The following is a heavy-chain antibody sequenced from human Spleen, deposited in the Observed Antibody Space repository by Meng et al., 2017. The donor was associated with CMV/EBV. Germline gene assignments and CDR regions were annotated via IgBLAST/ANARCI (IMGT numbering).Heavy chain of an antibody. CDR1: GFIVSSNY. Sequence: GESLKISCAASGFIVSSNYMGWVRQAPGKGLEWVSTILGTGATYYADYVKGRFTISRDDSRNTLFLQMNSLRDEDTAVFYCARGDSSTTWLVFDYWGLGTLVTVSS. D-gene: IGHD6-13*01. V-gene: IGHV3-53*01. CDR2: ILGTGAT. J-gene: IGHJ4*02. CDR3: ARGDSSTTWLVFDY.